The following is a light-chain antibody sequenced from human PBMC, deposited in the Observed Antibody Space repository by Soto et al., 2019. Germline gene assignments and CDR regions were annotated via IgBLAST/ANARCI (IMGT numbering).Light chain of an antibody. V-gene: IGKV3-11*01. CDR1: QSVGTY. CDR2: DAS. J-gene: IGKJ2*01. CDR3: QQRYNWPTT. Sequence: EIVLTQSPATLSLSPGERATLSCRTSQSVGTYLAWYQHNPGQAPGLLIYDASNRATGIPARFSGSGSVTDFPLTNSSPEPDYFAVYYCQQRYNWPTTVGQGTKLDI.